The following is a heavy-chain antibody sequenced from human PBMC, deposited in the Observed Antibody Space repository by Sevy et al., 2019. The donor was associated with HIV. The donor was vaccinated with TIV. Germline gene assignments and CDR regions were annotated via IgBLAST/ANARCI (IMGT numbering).Heavy chain of an antibody. D-gene: IGHD1-26*01. CDR3: TRDTWELLTGIAYYYSGMDV. CDR2: ISPYDGDT. Sequence: ASVKVSCQSSGYNFNIYTIHWVRQARGQGLEWVGRISPYDGDTDYAHNFHGRVSLPMDTSTSTAYLGLTSLRSDDTAVYFCTRDTWELLTGIAYYYSGMDVWGQGTTVPVS. CDR1: GYNFNIYT. J-gene: IGHJ6*02. V-gene: IGHV1-18*01.